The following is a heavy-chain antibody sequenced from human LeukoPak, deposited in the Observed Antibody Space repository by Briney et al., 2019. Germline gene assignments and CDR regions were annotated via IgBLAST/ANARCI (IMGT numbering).Heavy chain of an antibody. V-gene: IGHV3-9*01. CDR2: ISWNSGSI. J-gene: IGHJ4*02. CDR3: AKDIRWGSSYLDY. CDR1: GFAFSSYV. Sequence: GGSLRLSCAASGFAFSSYVMSWVRQAPGKGLEWVSGISWNSGSIGYADSVKGRFTISRDNAKNSLYLQMNSLRAEDTALYYCAKDIRWGSSYLDYWGQGTLVTVSS. D-gene: IGHD2-21*01.